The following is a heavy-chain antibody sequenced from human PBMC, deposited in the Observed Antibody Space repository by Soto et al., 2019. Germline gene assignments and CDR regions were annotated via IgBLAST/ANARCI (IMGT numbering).Heavy chain of an antibody. CDR1: GFTFSSYA. D-gene: IGHD6-13*01. CDR3: AKDRPLYSSSWYGYFQH. J-gene: IGHJ1*01. CDR2: ISGSGGST. V-gene: IGHV3-23*01. Sequence: GGSLRLSCAASGFTFSSYAMSWVRQAPGKGLEWVSAISGSGGSTYYADSVKGRFTISRDNSKNTLYLQMNSLRAEDTAVYYCAKDRPLYSSSWYGYFQHWGQGTLVTVSS.